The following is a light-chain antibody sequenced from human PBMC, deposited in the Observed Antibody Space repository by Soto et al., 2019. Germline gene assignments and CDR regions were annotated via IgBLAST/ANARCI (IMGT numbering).Light chain of an antibody. V-gene: IGKV3-20*01. J-gene: IGKJ4*01. CDR3: QQYGISPPLT. CDR1: QSVSSNY. CDR2: GAS. Sequence: EIVLTQSPGTLSLSPGERATLSCRATQSVSSNYLAWYQQKPGQAPRLLIYGASTRATGIPDRFSGSGSATDFTLTISRLEPEDFAVYYCQQYGISPPLTFGGGTKVDI.